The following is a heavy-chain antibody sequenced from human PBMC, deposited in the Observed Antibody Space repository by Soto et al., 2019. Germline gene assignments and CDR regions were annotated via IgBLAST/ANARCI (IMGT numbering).Heavy chain of an antibody. D-gene: IGHD2-21*01. Sequence: QITLKEAGPTLVKPTQTLTLTCTFSGFSLTTTGVGVGWIRQPPRGAPEWLALIYWNGNKRYSPSLESRLTITKDTSKNQVVLTMTAMDPLDTATYYCAHRPATHMHWFDSWGQGTPVTVSS. CDR3: AHRPATHMHWFDS. J-gene: IGHJ5*01. CDR2: IYWNGNK. V-gene: IGHV2-5*01. CDR1: GFSLTTTGVG.